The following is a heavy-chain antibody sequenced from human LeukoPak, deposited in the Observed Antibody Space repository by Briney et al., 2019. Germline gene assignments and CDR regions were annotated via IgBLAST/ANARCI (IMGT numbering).Heavy chain of an antibody. CDR3: ARREDSSGYLGH. J-gene: IGHJ4*02. CDR2: INSDGSST. V-gene: IGHV3-74*01. CDR1: GFTFSSYW. D-gene: IGHD3-22*01. Sequence: PGGSLRLSCAASGFTFSSYWMHWVRQAPGKVLVWVSRINSDGSSTSYADSVRGRFSISRDNSKNTLYLQMGSLRAEDMAVYYCARREDSSGYLGHWGQGTLVTVSS.